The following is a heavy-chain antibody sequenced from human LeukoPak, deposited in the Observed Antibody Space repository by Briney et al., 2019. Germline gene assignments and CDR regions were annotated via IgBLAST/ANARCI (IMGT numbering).Heavy chain of an antibody. Sequence: GGSLRLSCAASGFTFSDYYMSWIRQAPGKGLECISYISSSGSITHYADSVKGRFTISRDNAKNSLYLQMNSLRDEDTAVYYCARLPPGRWLRYWYFDLWGRGTLVTVSS. V-gene: IGHV3-11*01. CDR1: GFTFSDYY. CDR2: ISSSGSIT. CDR3: ARLPPGRWLRYWYFDL. D-gene: IGHD5-24*01. J-gene: IGHJ2*01.